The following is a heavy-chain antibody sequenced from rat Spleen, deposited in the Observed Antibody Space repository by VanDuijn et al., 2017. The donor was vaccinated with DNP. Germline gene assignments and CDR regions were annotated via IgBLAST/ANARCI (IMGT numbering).Heavy chain of an antibody. Sequence: EVQLVESGGGLVQPGRSLTLSCAASGFTFSDYYMAWVRQAPKKGLEWVATISYDGSSTYYRDSVKGRFTISRDNAKSTLYLQMDSLRSEDTATYYCASLNNYNWFAYWGQGTLVTVSS. V-gene: IGHV5-7*01. D-gene: IGHD1-10*01. CDR3: ASLNNYNWFAY. CDR2: ISYDGSST. J-gene: IGHJ3*01. CDR1: GFTFSDYY.